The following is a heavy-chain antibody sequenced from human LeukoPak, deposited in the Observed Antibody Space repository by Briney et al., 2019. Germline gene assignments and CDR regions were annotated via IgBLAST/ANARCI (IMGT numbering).Heavy chain of an antibody. Sequence: ASVKVSCKASGYTFTTYDISWVRQAPGQGLEWMGWISAYNGNTNYAQKLQGRVTMTTDTSTSTAYMELRSLRSDDTAVYYCARVKGLPLGKPTLNWFDPWGQGTLVTVSS. CDR1: GYTFTTYD. CDR2: ISAYNGNT. D-gene: IGHD7-27*01. J-gene: IGHJ5*02. V-gene: IGHV1-18*01. CDR3: ARVKGLPLGKPTLNWFDP.